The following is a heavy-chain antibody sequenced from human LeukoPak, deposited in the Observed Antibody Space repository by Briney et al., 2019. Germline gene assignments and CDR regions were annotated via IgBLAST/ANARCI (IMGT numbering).Heavy chain of an antibody. V-gene: IGHV3-33*06. CDR1: GFTFSSYG. D-gene: IGHD2-8*01. J-gene: IGHJ4*02. CDR3: AKPYCTNGVCSGFDY. Sequence: GGSLRLSCAASGFTFSSYGMHWVRQAPGKWLEWVAVIWYDGSNKYYADSVKGRFTISRDNSKNTLYLQMNSLRAEDTAVYYCAKPYCTNGVCSGFDYWGQGTLVTVSS. CDR2: IWYDGSNK.